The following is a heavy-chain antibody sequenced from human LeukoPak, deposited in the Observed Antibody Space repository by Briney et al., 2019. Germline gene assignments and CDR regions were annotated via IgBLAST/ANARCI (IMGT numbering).Heavy chain of an antibody. CDR1: GFTFGDYA. Sequence: GGSLRLSCTASGFTFGDYAMSWVRQAPGKGLEWVGFIRSKAYGGTTEYAASVKGRFTISRDDSKSIAYLQMNSLKTEDTAVYYCTRSGGYGVDRWGQGTLVTVSS. V-gene: IGHV3-49*04. CDR3: TRSGGYGVDR. CDR2: IRSKAYGGTT. J-gene: IGHJ4*02. D-gene: IGHD5-18*01.